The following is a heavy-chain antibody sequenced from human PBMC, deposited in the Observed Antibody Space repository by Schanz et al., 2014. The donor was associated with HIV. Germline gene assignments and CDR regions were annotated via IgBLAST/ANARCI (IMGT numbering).Heavy chain of an antibody. J-gene: IGHJ5*01. CDR2: VSGSGST. CDR3: AKSGQLVTKHYWFDS. CDR1: SGSIRTYH. V-gene: IGHV4-4*07. D-gene: IGHD6-6*01. Sequence: QVLLQESGPRLMKPSETVSLTCTVSSGSIRTYHWHWIRQSAGKRLEWIGRVSGSGSTDHNPSLKSRVTIAVDTSNTRFPLKLKSVTAADTAVYYCAKSGQLVTKHYWFDSWGQGTLVIVSS.